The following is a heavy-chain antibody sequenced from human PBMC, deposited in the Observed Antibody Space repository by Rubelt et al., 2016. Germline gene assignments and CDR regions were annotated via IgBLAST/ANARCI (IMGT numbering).Heavy chain of an antibody. Sequence: QVQLQQWGAGLLKPSETLSLTCAVYGGSFSGYYWSWIRQPPGKGLEWIGCIYYSGNTNSNPSPKSRVTMSVDTSKNKVPRKRTSVTAADTALEYCATEIGGGSGWYHDNWGLGTLVTVSS. CDR3: ATEIGGGSGWYHDN. J-gene: IGHJ1*01. CDR2: IYYSGNT. V-gene: IGHV4-34*11. D-gene: IGHD6-19*01. CDR1: GGSFSGYY.